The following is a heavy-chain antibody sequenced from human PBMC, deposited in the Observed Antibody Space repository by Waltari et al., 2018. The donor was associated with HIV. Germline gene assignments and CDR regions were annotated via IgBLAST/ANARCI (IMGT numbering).Heavy chain of an antibody. CDR3: VRDDPGYGPIDY. V-gene: IGHV3-7*03. J-gene: IGHJ4*02. CDR1: GFELRHYS. CDR2: IRRGNNQK. D-gene: IGHD3-10*01. Sequence: DVYLVESGGGVVKTGGSMRLTCEASGFELRHYSMNWVRQSPVRGLAWVASIRRGNNQKHYLDSVRGRFVISRDNSESSVYLQMESLREEDTATYFCVRDDPGYGPIDYWGQGTLVTV.